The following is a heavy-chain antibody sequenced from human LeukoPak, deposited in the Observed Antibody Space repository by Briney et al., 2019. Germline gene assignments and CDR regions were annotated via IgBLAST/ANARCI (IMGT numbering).Heavy chain of an antibody. D-gene: IGHD1-20*01. J-gene: IGHJ4*02. CDR1: GFTFSSYA. CDR2: IRYDGSNK. Sequence: GGSLRLSCAASGFTFSSYAMSWVRQAPGKGLEWVSFIRYDGSNKNYADSVKGRFTISRDNSKNTLYLQMNSLRAEDTAVYYCAKGADPYNWNDPYYFDYWGQGTLVTVSS. CDR3: AKGADPYNWNDPYYFDY. V-gene: IGHV3-30*02.